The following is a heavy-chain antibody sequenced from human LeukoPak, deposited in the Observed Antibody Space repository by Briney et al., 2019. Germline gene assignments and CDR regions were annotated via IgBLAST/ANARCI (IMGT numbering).Heavy chain of an antibody. CDR2: IYYSGST. V-gene: IGHV4-31*03. J-gene: IGHJ3*02. Sequence: SETLSLTCTASGGSISSGGYYWSWIRQHPGKGLEWIGYIYYSGSTYYNPSLKSRVTISVDTSKNQFSLKLCSVTAADTAVYYCARDYYQLGAFDIWGQGTMVTVSS. CDR3: ARDYYQLGAFDI. CDR1: GGSISSGGYY. D-gene: IGHD3-22*01.